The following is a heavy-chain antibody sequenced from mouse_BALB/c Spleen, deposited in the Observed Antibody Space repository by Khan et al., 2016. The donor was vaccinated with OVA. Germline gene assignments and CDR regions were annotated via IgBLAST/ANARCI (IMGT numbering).Heavy chain of an antibody. J-gene: IGHJ4*01. V-gene: IGHV2-3*01. CDR2: LWGAGST. CDR1: GFSLTNYG. D-gene: IGHD4-1*01. CDR3: AKWGTGYYAMDY. Sequence: QVQLKESGPGLVAPSQSLSITCTVSGFSLTNYGVTLVRQPPGKGLEWLGVLWGAGSTNYHSALISRLSISKDNSKSQVFLKLNSLQTDDTATYYCAKWGTGYYAMDYWGQGTSVTVSS.